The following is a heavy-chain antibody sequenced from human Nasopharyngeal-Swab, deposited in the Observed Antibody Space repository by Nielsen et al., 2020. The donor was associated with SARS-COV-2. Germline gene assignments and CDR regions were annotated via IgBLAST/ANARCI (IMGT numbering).Heavy chain of an antibody. V-gene: IGHV4-34*01. Sequence: VRQMPGKGLEWIGEVSQGGGTNYNPSLKNRVTISVATSKNQFSLKLSPVTAAETAVYYCARGGAGVVPSPVLGLGPYYSYYYMDVWGKGTMVTVSS. CDR2: VSQGGGT. D-gene: IGHD2-2*01. CDR3: ARGGAGVVPSPVLGLGPYYSYYYMDV. J-gene: IGHJ6*03.